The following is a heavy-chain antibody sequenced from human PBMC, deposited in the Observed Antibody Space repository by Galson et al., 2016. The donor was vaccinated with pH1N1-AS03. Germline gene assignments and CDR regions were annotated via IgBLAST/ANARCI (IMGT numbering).Heavy chain of an antibody. V-gene: IGHV4-4*01. CDR3: ASAGYHTPGYHY. J-gene: IGHJ4*02. Sequence: ETLSLTCAVSGGSMTSPDWWTWVRQPPGKGLEWIGEVHYSGTTSYNPSLNSRVTMSIDESNNQFSLNLGFVTAADTAVYFCASAGYHTPGYHYWGQGALVTVSS. CDR1: GGSMTSPDW. CDR2: VHYSGTT. D-gene: IGHD3-16*02.